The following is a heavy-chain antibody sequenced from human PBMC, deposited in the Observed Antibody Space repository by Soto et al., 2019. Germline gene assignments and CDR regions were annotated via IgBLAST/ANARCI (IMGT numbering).Heavy chain of an antibody. Sequence: QVQLQESGPGLVKPSQTLSLTCTVSGGSISSGYYYWSWIRQHPGKGLEWIGYISSSGSTYYNPSLKSRVSISVDPSKNQFSLKLSSVTAADTAVYYCARTPYYYNSGGWGQGTLVTVSS. J-gene: IGHJ4*02. D-gene: IGHD3-10*01. CDR2: ISSSGST. CDR3: ARTPYYYNSGG. V-gene: IGHV4-31*03. CDR1: GGSISSGYYY.